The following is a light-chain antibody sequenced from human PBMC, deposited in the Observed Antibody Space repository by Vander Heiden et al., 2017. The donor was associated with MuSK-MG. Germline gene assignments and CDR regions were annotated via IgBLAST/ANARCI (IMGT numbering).Light chain of an antibody. CDR2: DAS. CDR1: QNINNY. Sequence: EIVLTQSPVTLSLSPGERATLSCRASQNINNYLAWYQQKPGQAPRPLIFDASNRATGSTARFSGSGDGTAFILPISSRVPDDFAVYFCQQRCLGPPGASFGQGTKLEIK. J-gene: IGKJ1*01. V-gene: IGKV3-11*01. CDR3: QQRCLGPPGAS.